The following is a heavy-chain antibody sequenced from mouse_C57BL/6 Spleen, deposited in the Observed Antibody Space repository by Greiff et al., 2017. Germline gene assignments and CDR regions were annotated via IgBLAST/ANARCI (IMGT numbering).Heavy chain of an antibody. D-gene: IGHD3-1*01. CDR1: GYSITSGYY. CDR3: AREGLLPYAMDY. V-gene: IGHV3-6*01. Sequence: EVQRVESGPGLVKPSQSLSLTCSVTGYSITSGYYWNWIRQFPGNKLEWMGYISYDGSNNYNPSLKNRISITRDTSKNQFFLKLNSVTTEDTATYYCAREGLLPYAMDYWGQGTSVTVSS. J-gene: IGHJ4*01. CDR2: ISYDGSN.